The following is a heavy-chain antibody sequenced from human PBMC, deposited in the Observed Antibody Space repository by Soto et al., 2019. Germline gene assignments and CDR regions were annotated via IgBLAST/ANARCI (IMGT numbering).Heavy chain of an antibody. D-gene: IGHD3-22*01. CDR1: GDSITSNSYF. J-gene: IGHJ5*02. V-gene: IGHV4-39*01. Sequence: SETLSLTCTVSGDSITSNSYFWAWIRQPPGKGLEWIGSIYYSGTTYYNPSLKSRVTISVDRSKNQFSLKLSSVTAADTAVYYYDNSGLPFDPWGQGTLVTVSS. CDR2: IYYSGTT. CDR3: DNSGLPFDP.